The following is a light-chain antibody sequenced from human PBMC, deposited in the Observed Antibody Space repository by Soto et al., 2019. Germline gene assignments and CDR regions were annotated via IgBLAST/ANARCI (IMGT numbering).Light chain of an antibody. J-gene: IGKJ4*01. CDR3: QQYNASPLT. Sequence: ETVMTQSPATLSVSPGEGATLSCRATENINQNLAWYQQKPGQAPRLLIHGAAYMATGIPDRFSGSGSGTEFTLAISSLQSEDFAVYYCQQYNASPLTFGGGTKVEIK. CDR2: GAA. V-gene: IGKV3-15*01. CDR1: ENINQN.